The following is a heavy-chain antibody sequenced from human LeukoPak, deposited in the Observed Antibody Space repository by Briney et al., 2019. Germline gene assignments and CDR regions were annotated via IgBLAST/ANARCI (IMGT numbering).Heavy chain of an antibody. Sequence: SETLSLTCTVSGGPISSYYWSWIRQPPGKGLEWIGYIYYSGSTNYNPSLKSRVTISVDTSKNQFSLKLSSVTAADTAVYYCASAIFVENAFDIWGQGTMVTVSS. V-gene: IGHV4-59*01. CDR1: GGPISSYY. J-gene: IGHJ3*02. CDR2: IYYSGST. D-gene: IGHD3-3*01. CDR3: ASAIFVENAFDI.